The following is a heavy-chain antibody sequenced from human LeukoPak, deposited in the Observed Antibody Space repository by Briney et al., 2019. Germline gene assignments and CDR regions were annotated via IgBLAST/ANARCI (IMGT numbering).Heavy chain of an antibody. CDR1: EFTFSSYS. Sequence: GGSLRLSCAASEFTFSSYSMNWVRQAPGRGLEWVSYIYRDTNIDYAEFVKGRFTTSRDNSENTLYLQMNNLRAEDTAVYYCRVCGADCSLVDNWGQGTLVTVSS. J-gene: IGHJ4*02. D-gene: IGHD2-21*02. V-gene: IGHV3-53*01. CDR3: RVCGADCSLVDN. CDR2: IYRDTNI.